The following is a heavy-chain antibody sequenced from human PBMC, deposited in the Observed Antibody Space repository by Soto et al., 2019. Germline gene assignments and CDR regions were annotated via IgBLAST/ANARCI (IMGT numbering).Heavy chain of an antibody. J-gene: IGHJ3*01. CDR1: GFIFTNYA. Sequence: GGSLRLSCAASGFIFTNYAMNWVRQAPGKGLEWVSVIGGRGNSAYYADSVQGRFTISRDNSKNKLSLQMSSLQADDXANXXXVREGRGSCDFWGRGTMVTVSS. V-gene: IGHV3-23*01. CDR3: VREGRGSCDF. D-gene: IGHD3-10*01. CDR2: IGGRGNSA.